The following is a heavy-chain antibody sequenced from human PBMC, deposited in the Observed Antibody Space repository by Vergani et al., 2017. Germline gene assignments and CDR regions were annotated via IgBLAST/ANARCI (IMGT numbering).Heavy chain of an antibody. CDR1: GFTVSSNY. J-gene: IGHJ6*03. CDR2: IYSGGST. D-gene: IGHD2-21*01. V-gene: IGHV3-53*02. Sequence: EVQLVETGGGLIQPGGSLRLSCAASGFTVSSNYMSWVRQAPGKGLEWVSVIYSGGSTYYADSVKGRFTISRDNSKNTLYLQMNSLRAEDTAVYYCATVVSGYYYYMDVWGKGTTVTVSS. CDR3: ATVVSGYYYYMDV.